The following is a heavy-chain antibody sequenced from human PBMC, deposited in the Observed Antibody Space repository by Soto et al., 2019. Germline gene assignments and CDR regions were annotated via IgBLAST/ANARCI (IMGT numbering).Heavy chain of an antibody. D-gene: IGHD5-12*01. CDR2: IDPSDSYT. V-gene: IGHV5-10-1*01. CDR1: GYNFTSYW. Sequence: PGESLKISCKGSGYNFTSYWISWVRQMPGKGLEWMGRIDPSDSYTNYSPSFQGHVTISADKSISTAYLQWSSLKASDTAMYYCARQVGWGYSGYDYTGFDYWGQGTLVTAPQ. CDR3: ARQVGWGYSGYDYTGFDY. J-gene: IGHJ4*02.